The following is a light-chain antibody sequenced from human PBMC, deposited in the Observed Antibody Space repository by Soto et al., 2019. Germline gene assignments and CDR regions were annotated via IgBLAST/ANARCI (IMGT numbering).Light chain of an antibody. Sequence: ETALTQSAGTLSLSPGERATLSCSASQTVTGNSLGWDQQKRGQAPRLLVYDTSSRATGIPDRFSGSGSGTDFTLTISRLEPEDFAVYYCQQCGSLPGTFGQGTRVDIK. CDR1: QTVTGNS. CDR2: DTS. J-gene: IGKJ1*01. V-gene: IGKV3-20*01. CDR3: QQCGSLPGT.